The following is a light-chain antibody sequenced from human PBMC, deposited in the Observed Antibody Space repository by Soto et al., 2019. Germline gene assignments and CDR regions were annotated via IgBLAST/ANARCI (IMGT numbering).Light chain of an antibody. CDR1: SSNIGSNT. Sequence: QSVLTQPPSASGTPGQRVTISCSGSSSNIGSNTVNWYQQLPGTAPKLLIYSNNQRPSGVPDRFSGSKSGTSASLAISGLQSEDEADYYCAAWDDSLNGVVFGGGTKVPV. CDR2: SNN. J-gene: IGLJ2*01. V-gene: IGLV1-44*01. CDR3: AAWDDSLNGVV.